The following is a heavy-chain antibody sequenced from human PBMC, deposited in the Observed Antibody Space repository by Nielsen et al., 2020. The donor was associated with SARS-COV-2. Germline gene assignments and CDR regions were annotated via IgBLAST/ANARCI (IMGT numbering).Heavy chain of an antibody. V-gene: IGHV1-2*05. J-gene: IGHJ6*02. CDR2: INPYSGDA. Sequence: ASVKVSCKASGYTFTGHYIHWVRQAPGQGLEWMGRINPYSGDANYAQNFQGRVTMTRDTSISTAFMELSGLSSDDMVVYYCAREGKLTGPNYGMDVWGQGTTVTVSS. CDR3: AREGKLTGPNYGMDV. CDR1: GYTFTGHY. D-gene: IGHD1-14*01.